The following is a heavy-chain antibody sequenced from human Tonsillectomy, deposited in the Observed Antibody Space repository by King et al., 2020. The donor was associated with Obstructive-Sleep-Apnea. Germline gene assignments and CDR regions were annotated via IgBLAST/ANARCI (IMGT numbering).Heavy chain of an antibody. CDR2: IYYSGST. Sequence: QLQESGPGLVKPSETLSLTCTVSGGSISSSSYYWGWIRQPPGKGLEWIGSIYYSGSTYYNPSLKSRVTISVDTSKNQFSLKLSSVTAADTAVYYCARDSGWGYYYYGMDVWGQGTTVTVSS. J-gene: IGHJ6*02. CDR3: ARDSGWGYYYYGMDV. D-gene: IGHD3-10*01. CDR1: GGSISSSSYY. V-gene: IGHV4-39*07.